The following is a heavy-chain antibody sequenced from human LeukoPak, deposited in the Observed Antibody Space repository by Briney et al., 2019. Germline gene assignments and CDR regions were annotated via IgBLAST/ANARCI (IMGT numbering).Heavy chain of an antibody. Sequence: SCKASGGTFSSYAMSWVRQAPGKGLEWVSAISGSGGSTYYADSVKGRFTISRDNSKNTLYLQMNSLRAEDTTVYYCAKDRDYAEYYFDYWGQGTLVTVSS. D-gene: IGHD4/OR15-4a*01. CDR2: ISGSGGST. CDR3: AKDRDYAEYYFDY. J-gene: IGHJ4*02. V-gene: IGHV3-23*01. CDR1: GGTFSSYA.